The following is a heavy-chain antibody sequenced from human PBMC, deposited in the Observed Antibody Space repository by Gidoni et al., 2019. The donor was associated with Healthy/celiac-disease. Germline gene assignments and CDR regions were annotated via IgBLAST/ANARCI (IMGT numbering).Heavy chain of an antibody. CDR2: ISWNSGSI. J-gene: IGHJ4*02. V-gene: IGHV3-9*01. Sequence: EVQLVDSGGGLVQPGRSLRLSCAASGLTFDDYAMHWVRQAPGKGLEWVSGISWNSGSIGYADSVKGRFTISRDNAKNSLYLQMNSLRAEDTALYYCAKEAEYYDFWSGSLDYWGQGTLVTVSS. D-gene: IGHD3-3*01. CDR1: GLTFDDYA. CDR3: AKEAEYYDFWSGSLDY.